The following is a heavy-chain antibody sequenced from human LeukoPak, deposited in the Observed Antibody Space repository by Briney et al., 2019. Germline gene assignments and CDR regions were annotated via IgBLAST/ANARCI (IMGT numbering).Heavy chain of an antibody. CDR2: INHSGST. CDR1: GGSFSGYY. D-gene: IGHD3-9*01. Sequence: SETLSLTCAVYGGSFSGYYWSWIRQPPGKGLEWIGEINHSGSTNYNPSLKSRVTISVDTSKNQFSLKLSSVTAADTAVYYCARGVGNDDILTGYYRGREYYFDYWGQGTLVTVSS. CDR3: ARGVGNDDILTGYYRGREYYFDY. V-gene: IGHV4-34*01. J-gene: IGHJ4*02.